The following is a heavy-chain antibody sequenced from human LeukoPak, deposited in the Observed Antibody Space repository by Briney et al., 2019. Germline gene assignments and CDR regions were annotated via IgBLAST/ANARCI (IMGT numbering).Heavy chain of an antibody. J-gene: IGHJ3*02. D-gene: IGHD3-22*01. V-gene: IGHV4-39*01. CDR2: IYYSGST. CDR1: GGSISSSSYD. CDR3: ARLATNYYDSSRFHSGGAFDI. Sequence: RPSETLSLTCTVSGGSISSSSYDWGWIRQPPGKGLEWIGSIYYSGSTYYNPSLKSRVTISVDTSKNQFSLKLSSVTAADTAVYYCARLATNYYDSSRFHSGGAFDIWGQGTMVTVSS.